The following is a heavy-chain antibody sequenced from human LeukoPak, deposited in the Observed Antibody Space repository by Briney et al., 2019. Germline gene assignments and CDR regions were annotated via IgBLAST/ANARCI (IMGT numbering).Heavy chain of an antibody. Sequence: SETLSLTRTVSGGSLSSYYLRWIRQPPGKGLEWMVYIYYSGSTHYNPSHKSRHTISVDTSKNQFALKLSSVTAADTAVYYGASWSGSYPYYFDYWGQETLVTVSS. CDR3: ASWSGSYPYYFDY. D-gene: IGHD1-26*01. V-gene: IGHV4-59*08. CDR2: IYYSGST. J-gene: IGHJ4*02. CDR1: GGSLSSYY.